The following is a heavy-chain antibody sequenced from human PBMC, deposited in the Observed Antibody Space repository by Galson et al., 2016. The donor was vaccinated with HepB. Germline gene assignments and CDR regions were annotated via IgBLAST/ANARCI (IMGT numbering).Heavy chain of an antibody. CDR3: AREGCSGTSCFLDF. J-gene: IGHJ4*02. Sequence: ETLSLTCFVSGDSVSSSSYYWNWIRQPPGKGLEWIGDIYYSGKTTYNPSLKSRVTISLDTAKNHFSLELTSVTAADTAVYYCAREGCSGTSCFLDFWGQGTLVAVSS. CDR2: IYYSGKT. V-gene: IGHV4-61*03. D-gene: IGHD2-2*01. CDR1: GDSVSSSSYY.